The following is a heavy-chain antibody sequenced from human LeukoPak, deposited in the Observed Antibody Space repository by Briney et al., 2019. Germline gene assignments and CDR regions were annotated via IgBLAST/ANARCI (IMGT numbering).Heavy chain of an antibody. CDR1: GYSFTSYW. V-gene: IGHV5-51*01. CDR2: IYPGDADT. J-gene: IGHJ4*02. CDR3: ARSVYNGYTGADY. Sequence: GESLKISCKGSGYSFTSYWIGWVRQMPGKGLDWIGIIYPGDADTRYSPSFQGQVTISADKSISTAYLQWSSLKASDTAMYYCARSVYNGYTGADYWGQGTLVTVSS. D-gene: IGHD5-12*01.